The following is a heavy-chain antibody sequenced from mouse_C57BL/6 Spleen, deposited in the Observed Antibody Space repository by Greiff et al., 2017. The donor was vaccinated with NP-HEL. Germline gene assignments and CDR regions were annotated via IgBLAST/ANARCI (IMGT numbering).Heavy chain of an antibody. V-gene: IGHV1-82*01. J-gene: IGHJ3*01. CDR3: ARGQDTDYDSWFAC. CDR2: IYPGDGDT. CDR1: GYAFSSSW. Sequence: QVQLQQSGPELVKPGASVKISCKASGYAFSSSWMNWVKQRPGKGLEWIGRIYPGDGDTNYNGKFKGKATLTADKSSSTAYMQLSSLTSEDSAVXFCARGQDTDYDSWFACWGQGTLVTVSA. D-gene: IGHD2-4*01.